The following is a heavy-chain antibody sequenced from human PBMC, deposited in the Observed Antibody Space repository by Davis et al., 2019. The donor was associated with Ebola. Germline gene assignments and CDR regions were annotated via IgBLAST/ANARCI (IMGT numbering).Heavy chain of an antibody. CDR3: ARDIAAAGTTDH. D-gene: IGHD6-25*01. CDR1: GFTLSSYA. J-gene: IGHJ4*02. CDR2: INAGNGYT. V-gene: IGHV1-3*01. Sequence: AASVKVSCKASGFTLSSYALHWVRQAPGQRLEWMGWINAGNGYTKYSQKFQGRVSITVDTSASTVYVELSSLRFEDTAVYYCARDIAAAGTTDHWGQGTLVTVSS.